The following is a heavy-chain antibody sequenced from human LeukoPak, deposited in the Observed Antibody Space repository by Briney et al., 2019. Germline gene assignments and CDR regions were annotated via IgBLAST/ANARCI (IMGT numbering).Heavy chain of an antibody. D-gene: IGHD6-13*01. J-gene: IGHJ4*02. V-gene: IGHV3-48*01. CDR2: ISSSSSTI. CDR1: GFTFSSYS. CDR3: ARDGAAGIAAAPNY. Sequence: GGSLRLSCAASGFTFSSYSMNLVRQAPGKGLEWVSYISSSSSTIYYADSVKGRFTISRDNAKNSLYLQMNSLRAEDTAVYYCARDGAAGIAAAPNYWGQGTLVTVSS.